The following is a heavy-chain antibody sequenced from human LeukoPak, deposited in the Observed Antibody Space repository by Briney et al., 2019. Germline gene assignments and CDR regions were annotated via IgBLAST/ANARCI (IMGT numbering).Heavy chain of an antibody. J-gene: IGHJ4*02. V-gene: IGHV4-61*02. D-gene: IGHD1-26*01. CDR1: DASITSGTDY. Sequence: SETLSLTCTVSDASITSGTDYWSWIRQPAGKTLEWIGRISTSGSTNYNPSLKSRVTISVDTSRNQFSLKLDSVTATDTAVYFCSISGLRFDYWSPGTLVTVSS. CDR2: ISTSGST. CDR3: SISGLRFDY.